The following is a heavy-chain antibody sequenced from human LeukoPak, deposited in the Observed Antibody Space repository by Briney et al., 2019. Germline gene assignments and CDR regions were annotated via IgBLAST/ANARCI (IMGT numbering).Heavy chain of an antibody. V-gene: IGHV3-7*01. CDR2: IKQDGSEK. J-gene: IGHJ4*02. CDR1: GFTFSNYW. CDR3: ARGSDILTGYPYFDY. D-gene: IGHD3-9*01. Sequence: GWSLRLSCAASGFTFSNYWMSWVRQAPGKGLEWVANIKQDGSEKYYVNSVKGRFTISRDNAKNSLYLLMNSLRAEDTAAYYCARGSDILTGYPYFDYWGQGTLVTVSS.